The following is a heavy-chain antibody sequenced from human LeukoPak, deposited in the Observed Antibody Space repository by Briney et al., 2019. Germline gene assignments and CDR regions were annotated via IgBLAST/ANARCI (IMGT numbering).Heavy chain of an antibody. Sequence: GVSVKVSCKASGGTFSSYAISWVRQAPGQGLEWMGGIIPIFGTANYAQKFQGRVTITADESTSTAYMELSSLRSEDTAVYYCARDSRDGYNNFDYWGQGTLVTVSS. J-gene: IGHJ4*02. V-gene: IGHV1-69*13. D-gene: IGHD5-24*01. CDR1: GGTFSSYA. CDR3: ARDSRDGYNNFDY. CDR2: IIPIFGTA.